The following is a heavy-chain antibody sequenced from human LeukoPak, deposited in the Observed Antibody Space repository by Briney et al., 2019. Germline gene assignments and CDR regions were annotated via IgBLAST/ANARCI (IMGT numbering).Heavy chain of an antibody. CDR2: FDPEDGET. CDR1: GYTLTELS. J-gene: IGHJ3*02. V-gene: IGHV1-24*01. Sequence: GASVTVSCTVSGYTLTELSMHWVRQAPGKGREWMGGFDPEDGETIYAQKFQGRVTMTEDTSTDTAYMELSSLRSEDTAVYYCATFPWFGESDAFDIWGQGTMVTVSS. D-gene: IGHD3-10*01. CDR3: ATFPWFGESDAFDI.